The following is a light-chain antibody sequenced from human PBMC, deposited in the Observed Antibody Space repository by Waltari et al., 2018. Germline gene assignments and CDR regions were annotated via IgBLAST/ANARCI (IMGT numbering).Light chain of an antibody. J-gene: IGLJ2*01. CDR1: SSDIGGYKY. Sequence: QSALTQPRSVSGSPGQSVTLSCTGTSSDIGGYKYVSWYQQHPGKAPKLVIYDVDKRPSEVPARFSGSKAGNTASLTISGLQTDDDADYYCCSYAGRYTSVFGRGTRVTVL. CDR2: DVD. V-gene: IGLV2-11*01. CDR3: CSYAGRYTSV.